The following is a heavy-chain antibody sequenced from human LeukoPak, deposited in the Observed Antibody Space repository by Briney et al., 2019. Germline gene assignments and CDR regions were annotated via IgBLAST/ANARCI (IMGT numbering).Heavy chain of an antibody. D-gene: IGHD3-22*01. Sequence: ASVKVSCKASGYTFTGYYMHWVRQAPGQGLEWMGWINPNSGGTNYAQKFQGRVTMTRDTSISTAYMELSRLRSDDTAVYYCARSRLPYYYDSSGYYWDYWGQGTLVTVSS. J-gene: IGHJ4*02. CDR1: GYTFTGYY. V-gene: IGHV1-2*02. CDR2: INPNSGGT. CDR3: ARSRLPYYYDSSGYYWDY.